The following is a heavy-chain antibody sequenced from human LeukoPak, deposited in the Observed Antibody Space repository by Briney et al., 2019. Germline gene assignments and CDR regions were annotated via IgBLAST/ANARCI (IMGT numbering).Heavy chain of an antibody. V-gene: IGHV4-39*07. Sequence: KPSETLSLTCTVSGGSISSSSYYWGWIRQPPGKGLEWIGSIYYSGSTSYNPSLKSRVTISVDTAKNQFSLKLSSVTAADTAVYYCARVFYYSSSGETALDIWGQGTTVTVSS. CDR1: GGSISSSSYY. D-gene: IGHD3-22*01. CDR2: IYYSGST. J-gene: IGHJ3*02. CDR3: ARVFYYSSSGETALDI.